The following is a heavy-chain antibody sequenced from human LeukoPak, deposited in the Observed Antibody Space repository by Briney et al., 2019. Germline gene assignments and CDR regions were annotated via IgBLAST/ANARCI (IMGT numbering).Heavy chain of an antibody. CDR3: AKESGKFDY. V-gene: IGHV3-43*02. Sequence: PGGSLRLSCAASGLTFNDYAMHWVRQAPGKGLEWVSLISADGGSTFSADSVKGRFTISRDNSKNSLYLQMNSLRSEDTAMYYCAKESGKFDYWGQGTLVAVSS. CDR2: ISADGGST. CDR1: GLTFNDYA. J-gene: IGHJ4*02.